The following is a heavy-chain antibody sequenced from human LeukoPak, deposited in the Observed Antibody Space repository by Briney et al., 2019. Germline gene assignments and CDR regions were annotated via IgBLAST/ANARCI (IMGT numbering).Heavy chain of an antibody. V-gene: IGHV3-30*18. CDR1: GFTFSNYG. Sequence: PGGSLRLSCAASGFTFSNYGMHWVRQAPGKGLEWVAVISYDGSNEYYADSVKGRFTISRDNSKNTLYLQMNSVRAEDTAVYYCAKDTGRVLITHWGQGTLVTVSS. D-gene: IGHD3-16*01. J-gene: IGHJ4*02. CDR2: ISYDGSNE. CDR3: AKDTGRVLITH.